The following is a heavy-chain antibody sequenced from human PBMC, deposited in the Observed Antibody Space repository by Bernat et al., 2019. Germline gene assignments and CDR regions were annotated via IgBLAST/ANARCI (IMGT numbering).Heavy chain of an antibody. CDR3: ARGYYGSGRTGFDP. V-gene: IGHV1-2*04. D-gene: IGHD3-10*01. CDR1: GYTFSGYY. Sequence: QVQLVQSGAEVKKPGASVKVSCKASGYTFSGYYIHWVRQAPGPGLEWMGRFNPNSAGTNYAQKFKGWVTMTRDTSSSTAYMELSRLTSDDTAVYDCARGYYGSGRTGFDPWGQGTLVTVSS. CDR2: FNPNSAGT. J-gene: IGHJ5*02.